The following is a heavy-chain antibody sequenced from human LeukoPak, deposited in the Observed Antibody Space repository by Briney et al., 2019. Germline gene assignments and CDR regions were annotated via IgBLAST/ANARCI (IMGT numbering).Heavy chain of an antibody. Sequence: SVKVSCKASGGTFSSYAISWVRQAPGQGLEWVGGIIPIFGTANYAQKFQGRVTITADESTSTAYMELSSLRSEDTAVYYCAGAGYGSGSYFDYWGQGTLVTVSS. V-gene: IGHV1-69*13. CDR2: IIPIFGTA. CDR1: GGTFSSYA. CDR3: AGAGYGSGSYFDY. J-gene: IGHJ4*02. D-gene: IGHD3-10*01.